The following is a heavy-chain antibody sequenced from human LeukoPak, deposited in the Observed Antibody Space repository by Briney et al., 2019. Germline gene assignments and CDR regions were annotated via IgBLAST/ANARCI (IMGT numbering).Heavy chain of an antibody. Sequence: PGRSLRLSCAASGFTFSSYGMHWVRQAPGRGLEWVAVIWYDGSNKYYADSVKGRFTISRDNSKNTLYLQMNSLRAEDTAVYYCARDRRPAKQGFDPWGQGTLVTVSS. CDR3: ARDRRPAKQGFDP. J-gene: IGHJ5*02. D-gene: IGHD2-15*01. V-gene: IGHV3-33*01. CDR2: IWYDGSNK. CDR1: GFTFSSYG.